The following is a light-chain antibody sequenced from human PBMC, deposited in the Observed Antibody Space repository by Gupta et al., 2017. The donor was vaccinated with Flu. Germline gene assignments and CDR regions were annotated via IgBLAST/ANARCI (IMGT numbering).Light chain of an antibody. CDR1: QSVTSNY. J-gene: IGKJ1*01. Sequence: EIVLTQSPGTLSLSPGERATLSCRAGQSVTSNYLAWYQQKASQPPRLLIYGASSRATGIPDRFSGSGSETDFSLTISRLEPEDFAVYYCHQYGSSPPTFGQGTKVEIK. CDR3: HQYGSSPPT. CDR2: GAS. V-gene: IGKV3-20*01.